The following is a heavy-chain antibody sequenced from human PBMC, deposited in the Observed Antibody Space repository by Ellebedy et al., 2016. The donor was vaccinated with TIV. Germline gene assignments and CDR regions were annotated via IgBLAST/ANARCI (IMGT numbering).Heavy chain of an antibody. CDR1: GGSFSGYY. D-gene: IGHD3-10*01. CDR3: ARGRVRGVIQGYYYYMDV. V-gene: IGHV4-34*01. Sequence: SETLSLTXAVYGGSFSGYYWSWIRQPPGKGLEWIGEINHSGSTNYNPSLKSRVTISVDTSKNQFSLKLSSVTAADTAVYYCARGRVRGVIQGYYYYMDVWGKGTTVTVSS. J-gene: IGHJ6*03. CDR2: INHSGST.